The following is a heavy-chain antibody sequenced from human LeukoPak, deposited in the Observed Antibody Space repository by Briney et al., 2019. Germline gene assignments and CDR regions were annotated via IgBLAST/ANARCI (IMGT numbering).Heavy chain of an antibody. D-gene: IGHD2-15*01. CDR1: GDSISSDYY. CDR3: AAGLPFVP. Sequence: SETLSLTCSVSGDSISSDYYWGWSHPPGGKVQVLIGINYNTGSTPYTPSLKGRVIISVDTSKNPFYLQLTSLTAADTAVYYCAAGLPFVPWGQGILVTLSS. J-gene: IGHJ5*02. CDR2: NYNTGST. V-gene: IGHV4-38-2*02.